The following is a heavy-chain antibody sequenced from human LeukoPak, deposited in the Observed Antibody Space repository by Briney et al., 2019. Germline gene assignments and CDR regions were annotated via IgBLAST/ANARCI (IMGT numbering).Heavy chain of an antibody. CDR3: ARLLTGYPTRYYYYYGMDV. CDR1: SGSISGYY. D-gene: IGHD3-9*01. J-gene: IGHJ6*02. CDR2: INHSGST. Sequence: SETLSLTCTVSSGSISGYYWSWIRQPPGKGLEWIGEINHSGSTNYNPSLKSRVTISVDTSKNQFSLKLSSVTAADTAVYYCARLLTGYPTRYYYYYGMDVWGQGTTVTVSS. V-gene: IGHV4-34*01.